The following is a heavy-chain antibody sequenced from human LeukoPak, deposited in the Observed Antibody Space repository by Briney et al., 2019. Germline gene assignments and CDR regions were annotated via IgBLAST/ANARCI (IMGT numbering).Heavy chain of an antibody. V-gene: IGHV3-30*04. J-gene: IGHJ6*03. CDR1: GFTFSGYA. CDR2: ISYDGSNK. CDR3: ARDPGFGELFSYYTDV. D-gene: IGHD3-10*01. Sequence: GGSLRLSCAASGFTFSGYAMHWVRQAPGKGLECVALISYDGSNKYYADSVKGRFTISRDNSKNTLYLHMNSLIPEDTAMYYCARDPGFGELFSYYTDVWGKGTTVTVSS.